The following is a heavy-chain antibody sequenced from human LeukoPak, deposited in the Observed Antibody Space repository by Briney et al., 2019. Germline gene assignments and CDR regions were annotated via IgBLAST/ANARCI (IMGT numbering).Heavy chain of an antibody. V-gene: IGHV3-21*01. Sequence: PGGSLRLSCAAPGFTFSSYSMNWVRQAPGKGLEWVSSISSRSSYIYYADSVKGRFTISRDNAKNSLYLQMNSLRAEDTAVYYCARDPGKFRGATLLYYYYYYMDVWGKGTTVTVSS. CDR3: ARDPGKFRGATLLYYYYYYMDV. J-gene: IGHJ6*03. CDR1: GFTFSSYS. CDR2: ISSRSSYI. D-gene: IGHD1-26*01.